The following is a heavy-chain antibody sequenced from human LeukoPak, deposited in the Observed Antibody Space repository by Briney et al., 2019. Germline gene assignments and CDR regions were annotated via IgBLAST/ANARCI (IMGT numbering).Heavy chain of an antibody. D-gene: IGHD1-26*01. CDR2: ISGDGGST. J-gene: IGHJ4*02. CDR3: EKVGYSGTYHY. CDR1: GFTFDDYA. V-gene: IGHV3-43*02. Sequence: GGSLRLSCAASGFTFDDYAMHWVRQAPGKGLEWVSLISGDGGSTYYADSVKGRFTISRDNSKNSLYLQMNSLRTEDTALYYCEKVGYSGTYHYWGQGPLVTVSS.